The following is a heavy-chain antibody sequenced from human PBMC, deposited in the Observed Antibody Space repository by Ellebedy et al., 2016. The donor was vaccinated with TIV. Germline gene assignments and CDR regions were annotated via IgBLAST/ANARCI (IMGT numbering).Heavy chain of an antibody. D-gene: IGHD1-14*01. J-gene: IGHJ4*02. Sequence: MPSETLSLTCTVSGGSISSGDYYWSWIRQPPGKGLEWIGYIYYSGSTYYNPSLKSRVTISLDTSKNQLSLKLSSVTAADTAVYYCATGPNQDFFDYWGQGTLVTVSS. CDR1: GGSISSGDYY. CDR3: ATGPNQDFFDY. V-gene: IGHV4-61*08. CDR2: IYYSGST.